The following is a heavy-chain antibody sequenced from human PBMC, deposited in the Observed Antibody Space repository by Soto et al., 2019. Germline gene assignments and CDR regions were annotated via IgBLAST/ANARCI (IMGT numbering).Heavy chain of an antibody. CDR2: IYYSGST. CDR1: GCSISSGGYY. Sequence: PXETLSLTCTVFGCSISSGGYYWSWIRQHPGKGLEWIGYIYYSGSTYYNPSLKSRVTISVDTSKNQFSLKLSSVTAADTAVYYCARGPVVVSIMYYFDYWGQGTLVTVSS. D-gene: IGHD3-3*01. V-gene: IGHV4-31*03. CDR3: ARGPVVVSIMYYFDY. J-gene: IGHJ4*02.